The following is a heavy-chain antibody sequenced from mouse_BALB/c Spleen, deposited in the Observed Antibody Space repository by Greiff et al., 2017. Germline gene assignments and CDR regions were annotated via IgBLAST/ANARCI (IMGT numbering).Heavy chain of an antibody. D-gene: IGHD2-10*02. CDR2: IYPGDGST. CDR3: ARGYGNYGYYAMDY. J-gene: IGHJ4*01. Sequence: VQLQQSGPELVKPGASVKMSCKASGYTFTSYYIHWVKQRPGQGLEWIGWIYPGDGSTKYNEKFKGKTTLTADKSSSTAYMLLSSLTSEDSAIYFCARGYGNYGYYAMDYWGQGTSVTVSS. V-gene: IGHV1S56*01. CDR1: GYTFTSYY.